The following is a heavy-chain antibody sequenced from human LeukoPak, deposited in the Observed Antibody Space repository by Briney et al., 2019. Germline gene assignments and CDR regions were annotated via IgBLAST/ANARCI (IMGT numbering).Heavy chain of an antibody. V-gene: IGHV4-39*01. CDR3: ARGLRSNFLSYYYYMDV. CDR1: GGSISSSSYY. Sequence: SETLSLTCTVSGGSISSSSYYWGWIRQPPGKGLEWIGSIYYSGSTYYNPSLKSRVTISVDTPKNQFSLKLSSVTAADTAVYYCARGLRSNFLSYYYYMDVWGKGTTVTVSS. CDR2: IYYSGST. D-gene: IGHD3-3*01. J-gene: IGHJ6*03.